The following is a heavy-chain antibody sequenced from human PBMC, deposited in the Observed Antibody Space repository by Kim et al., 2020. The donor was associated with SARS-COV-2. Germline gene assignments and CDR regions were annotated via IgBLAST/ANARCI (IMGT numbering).Heavy chain of an antibody. D-gene: IGHD6-13*01. CDR1: GYTFTSYD. CDR2: MNPNSGNT. CDR3: ARGFGPPYGSSWYAAMVWYYYYGMDV. Sequence: ASVKVSCKASGYTFTSYDINWVRQATGQGLEWMGWMNPNSGNTGYAQKFQGRVTMTRNTSISTAYMELSSLRSEDTAVYYCARGFGPPYGSSWYAAMVWYYYYGMDVGGQGATVTVSS. J-gene: IGHJ6*02. V-gene: IGHV1-8*01.